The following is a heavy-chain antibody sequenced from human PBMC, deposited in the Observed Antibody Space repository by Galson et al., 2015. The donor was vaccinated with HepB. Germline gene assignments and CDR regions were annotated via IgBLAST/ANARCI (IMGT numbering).Heavy chain of an antibody. CDR3: ARVRAAVAGNFDY. V-gene: IGHV4-38-2*02. D-gene: IGHD6-19*01. CDR1: GYSISSGYY. CDR2: IYHSGST. Sequence: SETLSLTCTVSGYSISSGYYWGWIRQPPGKGLEWIGSIYHSGSTYYNPSLKSRVTISVDTSKNQFSLKLSSVTAADTAVYYCARVRAAVAGNFDYWGQGTLVTVSS. J-gene: IGHJ4*02.